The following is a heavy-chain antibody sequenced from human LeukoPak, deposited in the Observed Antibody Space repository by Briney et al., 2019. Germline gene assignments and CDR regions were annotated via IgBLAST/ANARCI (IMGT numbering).Heavy chain of an antibody. Sequence: SETLSLTCTVSGGSISSYYWSWIRQPPGKGLEWIWYIYYSGSTNYNPSLKSRVTISVDTSKNQFSLKLSSVTAADTAVYYCAREMGRDGYNLREGGYDYWGQGTLVTVSS. CDR3: AREMGRDGYNLREGGYDY. CDR2: IYYSGST. J-gene: IGHJ4*02. CDR1: GGSISSYY. V-gene: IGHV4-59*01. D-gene: IGHD5-24*01.